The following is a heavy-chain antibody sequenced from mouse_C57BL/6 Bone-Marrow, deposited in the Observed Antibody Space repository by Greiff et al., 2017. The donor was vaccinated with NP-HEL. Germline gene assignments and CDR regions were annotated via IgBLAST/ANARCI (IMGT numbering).Heavy chain of an antibody. Sequence: EVQLVESGGGLVKPGGSLKLSCAASGFTFSSYAMSWVRQTPEKRLEWVATISDGGSYTYYPDNVKGRFTISRDNAKNNLYLQMSHLKSEDTAMYYCARDGDDYDEKGAWFAYWGQGTLVTVSA. V-gene: IGHV5-4*01. J-gene: IGHJ3*01. CDR3: ARDGDDYDEKGAWFAY. D-gene: IGHD2-4*01. CDR1: GFTFSSYA. CDR2: ISDGGSYT.